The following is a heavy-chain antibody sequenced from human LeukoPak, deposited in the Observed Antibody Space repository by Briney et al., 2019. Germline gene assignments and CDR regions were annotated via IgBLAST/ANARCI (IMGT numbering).Heavy chain of an antibody. CDR3: ARVTSRDPLHY. CDR1: GFSFSSYW. D-gene: IGHD2-21*02. J-gene: IGHJ4*02. CDR2: IKHDGSEK. V-gene: IGHV3-7*03. Sequence: GGSLRLSCVASGFSFSSYWLSWVRQAPGKGLEWLANIKHDGSEKYYVGSVKGRFTISRDNAKNSLYLQMNSLRAEDTAFYYCARVTSRDPLHYWGQGTLVTVSS.